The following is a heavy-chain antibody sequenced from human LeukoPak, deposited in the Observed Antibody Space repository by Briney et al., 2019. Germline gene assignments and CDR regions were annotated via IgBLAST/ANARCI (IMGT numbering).Heavy chain of an antibody. J-gene: IGHJ5*02. CDR1: GGSISSSSYY. CDR2: IYYSGST. CDR3: ARDRFGIQLWLPWFDP. Sequence: SETLSLTCTVSGGSISSSSYYWGWIRQPPGKGLEWIGSIYYSGSTYYNPSLKSRVTISVDTSKNQFSLKLSSVTAADTAVYYCARDRFGIQLWLPWFDPWGQGTLVTVSS. D-gene: IGHD5-18*01. V-gene: IGHV4-39*07.